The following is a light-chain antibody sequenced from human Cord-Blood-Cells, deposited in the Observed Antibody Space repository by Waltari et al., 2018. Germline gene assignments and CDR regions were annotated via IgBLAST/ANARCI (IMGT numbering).Light chain of an antibody. CDR3: SSYTSSSTWV. Sequence: QSALTQPASASGSPGQSITISCTGTSSDVAGYNYFSWYQQHPGKAPKLIIYDVSNRPSGVSNRFSGSKSGNTASLTISGLQAEDEADYYCSSYTSSSTWVFGGGTKLTVL. CDR1: SSDVAGYNY. CDR2: DVS. J-gene: IGLJ3*02. V-gene: IGLV2-14*01.